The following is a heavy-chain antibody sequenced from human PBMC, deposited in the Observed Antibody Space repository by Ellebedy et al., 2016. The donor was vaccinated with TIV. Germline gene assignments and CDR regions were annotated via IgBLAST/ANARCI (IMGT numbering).Heavy chain of an antibody. CDR2: IKQDGSEK. CDR1: GFTFSSYW. V-gene: IGHV3-7*01. Sequence: GESLKISCAASGFTFSSYWMSWVRQAPGKGLEWVANIKQDGSEKYYVDSVKGRFTISRDNAKNSLYLQMNSLRVEDTAVYYCVREIGGSNSGWGQGTLVTVSS. J-gene: IGHJ4*02. CDR3: VREIGGSNSG. D-gene: IGHD2-15*01.